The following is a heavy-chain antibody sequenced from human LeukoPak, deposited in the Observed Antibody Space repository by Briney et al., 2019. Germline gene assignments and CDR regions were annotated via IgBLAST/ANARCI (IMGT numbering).Heavy chain of an antibody. V-gene: IGHV3-74*01. CDR1: GFTFSTYW. CDR2: INSDESST. Sequence: GGSLRLSCAASGFTFSTYWMHWVRQAPGKGLVWVSRINSDESSTTYADSVKGRFTISRDNAKNTLYLQMNSLRAEDTAVYYCATLTTVTHDAFDIWGQGTMVTVSS. D-gene: IGHD4-17*01. J-gene: IGHJ3*02. CDR3: ATLTTVTHDAFDI.